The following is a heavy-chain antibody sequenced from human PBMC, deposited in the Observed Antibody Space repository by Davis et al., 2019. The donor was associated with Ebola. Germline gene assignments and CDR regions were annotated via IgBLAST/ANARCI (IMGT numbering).Heavy chain of an antibody. V-gene: IGHV1-69*06. CDR2: IIPIFGTA. Sequence: SVKVSCKASGGTFSSYAISWVRQAPGQGLAWMGGIIPIFGTANYAQKFQGRVTITADKSTSTAYMELSSLRSEDTAVYYCASYYVQRVTTVSGYFDYWGQGTLVTVSS. J-gene: IGHJ4*02. CDR1: GGTFSSYA. D-gene: IGHD3-10*02. CDR3: ASYYVQRVTTVSGYFDY.